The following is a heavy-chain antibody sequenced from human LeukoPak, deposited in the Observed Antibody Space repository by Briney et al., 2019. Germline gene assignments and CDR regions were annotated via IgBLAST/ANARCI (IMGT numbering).Heavy chain of an antibody. Sequence: ASVKVSCKASGGTFSSYTISWGRQAPGQGPEWMGRIIPILGIANYAQKFQGRVTITADKSTSTAYMELSSLRSEDTAVYCWARMLGLYRAEFDYWGQETLVTVSS. V-gene: IGHV1-69*02. CDR1: GGTFSSYT. CDR2: IIPILGIA. D-gene: IGHD2-2*02. CDR3: ARMLGLYRAEFDY. J-gene: IGHJ4*02.